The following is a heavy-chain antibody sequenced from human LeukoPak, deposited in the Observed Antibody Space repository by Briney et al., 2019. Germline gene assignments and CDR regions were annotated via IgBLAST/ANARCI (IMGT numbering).Heavy chain of an antibody. V-gene: IGHV4-59*01. CDR1: GGSISTYY. D-gene: IGHD1-20*01. CDR3: ARDNLADYFDY. J-gene: IGHJ4*02. CDR2: IYYSGST. Sequence: SETLSLTCTVSGGSISTYYWSWIRQPPGKGLEWIGYIYYSGSTNYNSSLKSRVTISIDTSKNQFSLRLSSVTAADTAVYYCARDNLADYFDYWAREPWSPSPQ.